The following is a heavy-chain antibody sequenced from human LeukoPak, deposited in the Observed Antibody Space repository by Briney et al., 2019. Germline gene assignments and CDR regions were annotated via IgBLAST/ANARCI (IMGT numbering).Heavy chain of an antibody. CDR2: ISYDGSNK. CDR3: ARDVKSILLIVVVVAATYYFDY. CDR1: GFTFSSYA. D-gene: IGHD2-15*01. V-gene: IGHV3-30-3*01. J-gene: IGHJ4*02. Sequence: PGRSLRLSCAASGFTFSSYAMHWVRQAPGKGLEWVAVISYDGSNKYYAYSVKGRLTISRDNSKNTLYLQMNSLRAEDTAVYYCARDVKSILLIVVVVAATYYFDYWGQGTLVTVSS.